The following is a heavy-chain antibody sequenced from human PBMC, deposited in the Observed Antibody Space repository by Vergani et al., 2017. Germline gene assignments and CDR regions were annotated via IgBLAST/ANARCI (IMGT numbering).Heavy chain of an antibody. CDR3: AREQAIATSFDY. D-gene: IGHD5-24*01. J-gene: IGHJ4*02. CDR1: GYTFTSYY. CDR2: INPSGGST. V-gene: IGHV1-46*03. Sequence: QVQLVQSGAEVKKPGASVKVSCKASGYTFTSYYMHWVRQAPGQGLEWMGIINPSGGSTSYPQKFQGRVTMTRDTSTSTVYMELSSLRSEDTAVYYCAREQAIATSFDYWGQGTLVTVSS.